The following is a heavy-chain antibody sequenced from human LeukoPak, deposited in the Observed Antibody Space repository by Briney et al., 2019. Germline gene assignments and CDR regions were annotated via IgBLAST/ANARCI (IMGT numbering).Heavy chain of an antibody. J-gene: IGHJ4*02. CDR1: GFTFSNYA. Sequence: PGGSLRLSCAAFGFTFSNYAMSWVRQAPGKGLEWVSGISGSGGSTYYADSVKGRFTISRDNSKNTLYLQMNSLTDEDTAVYYCAKKWGVGTTTLDYFDYWGQGTLVTVSS. CDR3: AKKWGVGTTTLDYFDY. D-gene: IGHD1-26*01. V-gene: IGHV3-23*01. CDR2: ISGSGGST.